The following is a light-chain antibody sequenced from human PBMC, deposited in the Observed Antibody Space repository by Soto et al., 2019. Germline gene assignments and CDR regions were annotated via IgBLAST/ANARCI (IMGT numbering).Light chain of an antibody. CDR1: RNDIGGYNL. CDR2: EVN. Sequence: QLVLTQPASVSGSPGQSITISCTGNRNDIGGYNLVSWYQQYPGKAPKLMIYEVNKRPSGVSSRFSGSKSGNTASLTISGLQAADEADYYCCTYAGKSSWVFGGGTKLTVL. J-gene: IGLJ3*02. CDR3: CTYAGKSSWV. V-gene: IGLV2-23*02.